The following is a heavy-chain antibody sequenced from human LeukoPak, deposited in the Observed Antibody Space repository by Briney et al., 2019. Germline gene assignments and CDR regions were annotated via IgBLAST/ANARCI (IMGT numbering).Heavy chain of an antibody. Sequence: KASETLSLTCTVSGGSISSYYWSWIRQPPGKGLEWIGYIYYSGSTNYNPSLKSRVTISVDTSKNQFSLKLSSVTAADTAVYYCAREFDGDYGVGAFDIWGQGTMVTVSS. CDR2: IYYSGST. D-gene: IGHD4-17*01. CDR1: GGSISSYY. J-gene: IGHJ3*02. CDR3: AREFDGDYGVGAFDI. V-gene: IGHV4-59*12.